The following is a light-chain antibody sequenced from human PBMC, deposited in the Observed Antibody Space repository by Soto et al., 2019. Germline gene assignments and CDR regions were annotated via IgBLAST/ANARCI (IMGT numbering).Light chain of an antibody. J-gene: IGKJ1*01. CDR3: EQYRRYPWT. Sequence: EFVFTQSPGTLSLPPGERANLSCRASQTVRNNYLVWYQQKPGQAPRLLIYDASSRATGIPDRFSGGGSGTDFTLTISSLQPDDFATYYCEQYRRYPWTFGQGTKVDIK. CDR1: QTVRNNY. CDR2: DAS. V-gene: IGKV3-20*01.